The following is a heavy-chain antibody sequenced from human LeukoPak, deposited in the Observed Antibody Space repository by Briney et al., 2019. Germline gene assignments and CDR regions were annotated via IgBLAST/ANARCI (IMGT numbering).Heavy chain of an antibody. CDR1: GFTFSIYW. V-gene: IGHV3-74*01. Sequence: GGSLRLSCAASGFTFSIYWMHWVRQAPGKGLVWVAHINSNGSYTTYADSVKGRFTISRDNAKNPLYLQMNSLRAEDTAVYYCARDSSYSTAIWGQGTMVTVSS. CDR2: INSNGSYT. CDR3: ARDSSYSTAI. J-gene: IGHJ3*02. D-gene: IGHD3-22*01.